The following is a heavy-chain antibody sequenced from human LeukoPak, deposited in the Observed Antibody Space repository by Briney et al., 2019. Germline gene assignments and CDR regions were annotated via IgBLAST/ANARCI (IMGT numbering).Heavy chain of an antibody. D-gene: IGHD2-8*01. V-gene: IGHV3-13*01. CDR2: IGTAGDS. Sequence: PGGSLRLSCAASGVTFSTYDMHWVRQATGKGLEWVSAIGTAGDSFYPDSVKGRFTMSRENARNSVYLQMNSLRAEDTAVYYCVRGCMFCRWKTYFDPWGQGTLVTVSS. CDR1: GVTFSTYD. CDR3: VRGCMFCRWKTYFDP. J-gene: IGHJ5*02.